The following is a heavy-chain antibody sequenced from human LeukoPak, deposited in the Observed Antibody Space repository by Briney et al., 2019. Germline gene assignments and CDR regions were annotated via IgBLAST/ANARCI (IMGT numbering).Heavy chain of an antibody. CDR2: ISSSSSYI. CDR1: GFTFSSYS. Sequence: PGGSLRLSCAASGFTFSSYSMNWVRQAPGKGLEWVSSISSSSSYIYYADSVKGRFTISRDNAKKLLYLQMNSLGAEDTAVYYCARGGKSENYDSSGYYLDYWGQGTLVTVSS. CDR3: ARGGKSENYDSSGYYLDY. V-gene: IGHV3-21*01. J-gene: IGHJ4*02. D-gene: IGHD3-22*01.